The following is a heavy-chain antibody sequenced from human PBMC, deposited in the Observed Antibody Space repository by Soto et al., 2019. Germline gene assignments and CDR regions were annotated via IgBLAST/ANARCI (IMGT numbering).Heavy chain of an antibody. J-gene: IGHJ4*01. V-gene: IGHV3-53*01. CDR1: GFSVRSSH. CDR2: MYSGGGT. D-gene: IGHD1-26*01. Sequence: GGSLRLSCAASGFSVRSSHMSWVRQAPGKGLEWVSIMYSGGGTYYADSVKGRFTISRDNAKNTLYLQMNSLRAEDTAVYYCVRDDFGLGIDYWGLGTLVTVSS. CDR3: VRDDFGLGIDY.